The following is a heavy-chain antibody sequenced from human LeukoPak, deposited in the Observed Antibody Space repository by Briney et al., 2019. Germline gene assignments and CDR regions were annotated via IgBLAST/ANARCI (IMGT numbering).Heavy chain of an antibody. V-gene: IGHV4-34*01. Sequence: SETLSLTCAVYGGSFSGYYWSWIRQPPGKGLEWIGEINHSGSTNYNPSLKSRVTISVDTSKNQFSLKLSSVTAADTAVYFCARELGSSWYFDYWGQGTLVTVSS. J-gene: IGHJ4*02. CDR3: ARELGSSWYFDY. D-gene: IGHD6-13*01. CDR1: GGSFSGYY. CDR2: INHSGST.